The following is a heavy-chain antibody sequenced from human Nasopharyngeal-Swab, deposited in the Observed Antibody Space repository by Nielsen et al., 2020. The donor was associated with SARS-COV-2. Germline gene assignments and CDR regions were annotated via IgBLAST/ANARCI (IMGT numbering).Heavy chain of an antibody. CDR1: GYTLTELS. J-gene: IGHJ4*02. V-gene: IGHV1-24*01. CDR2: FDPEDGET. Sequence: GESLKISCKVSGYTLTELSMHWVRQAPGKGLEWMGGFDPEDGETIYAQKFQGRVTMTEDTSTDTAYMELSSLRSEDTAVYYCATDYALGGATTVDYWGQGTLVTVSS. CDR3: ATDYALGGATTVDY. D-gene: IGHD1-26*01.